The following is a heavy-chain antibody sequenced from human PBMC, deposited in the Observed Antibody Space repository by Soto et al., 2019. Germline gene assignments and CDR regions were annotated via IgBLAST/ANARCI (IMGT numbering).Heavy chain of an antibody. D-gene: IGHD6-13*01. J-gene: IGHJ4*02. CDR3: ARIKGGAAGNFDY. CDR2: IYYSGST. V-gene: IGHV4-31*03. Sequence: PSETLSLTCSVSGGSISNGDYYWTWIRQHPGKGLEWIGYIYYSGSTYYNPSLKSRVTISVDTSKNQFSLKLSSVTAADTAVYYCARIKGGAAGNFDYWGQGTLVTVSS. CDR1: GGSISNGDYY.